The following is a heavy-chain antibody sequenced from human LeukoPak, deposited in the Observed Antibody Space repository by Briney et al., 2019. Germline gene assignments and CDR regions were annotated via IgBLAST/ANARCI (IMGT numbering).Heavy chain of an antibody. J-gene: IGHJ4*02. D-gene: IGHD2-15*01. CDR3: AKGLSLLVAATLFDY. CDR2: ISGSGGST. V-gene: IGHV3-23*01. Sequence: GGSLRLSCAASGFTFSSYAMSWVRQAPGKGLEWVSAISGSGGSTYYADSVKGRFTISRDNSKNTLYLQMNSLRAEDTAVYYCAKGLSLLVAATLFDYWGQGTLVTVSS. CDR1: GFTFSSYA.